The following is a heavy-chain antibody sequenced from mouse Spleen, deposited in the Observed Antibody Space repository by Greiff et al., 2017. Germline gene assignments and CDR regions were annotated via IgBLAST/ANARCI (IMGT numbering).Heavy chain of an antibody. CDR3: AIYDGYYNWYFDV. J-gene: IGHJ1*03. CDR2: IYPGSGST. V-gene: IGHV1-55*01. CDR1: GYTFTSYW. Sequence: QVQLKQSGAELVKPGASVTMSCKASGYTFTSYWITWVKQRPGQGLEWIGDIYPGSGSTNYNEKFKSKATLTVDTSSSTAYMQLSSLTSEDSAVYCCAIYDGYYNWYFDVWGTGTTVTVSS. D-gene: IGHD2-3*01.